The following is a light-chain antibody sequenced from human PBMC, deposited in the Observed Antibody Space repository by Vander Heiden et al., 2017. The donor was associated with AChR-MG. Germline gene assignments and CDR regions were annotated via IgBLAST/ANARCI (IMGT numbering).Light chain of an antibody. CDR2: GNS. Sequence: QSVLTQPPSVSGAPGQRVTIPCTGSSPNIVAGYDVHWYQQLPGTAPKLLIYGNSNRPSGVPDRFSGSKSGTSASLAITGLQAEDEADYYCQSYDSSLSGSWVFGGGTKLTVL. CDR1: SPNIVAGYD. CDR3: QSYDSSLSGSWV. V-gene: IGLV1-40*01. J-gene: IGLJ3*02.